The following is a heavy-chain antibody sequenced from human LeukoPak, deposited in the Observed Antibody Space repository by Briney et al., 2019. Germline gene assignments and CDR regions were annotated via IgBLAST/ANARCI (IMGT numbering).Heavy chain of an antibody. CDR1: GFNFDRYT. D-gene: IGHD3-10*02. Sequence: GGSLRLSCATSGFNFDRYTIHWVRQAPGKGLEWVSLAGWAGGTTFYSDSVRGRFTISRDSGRKSVYLQMNSLTTDDTAFYFCAKELDTMFFDYWGQGAWSPSPQ. V-gene: IGHV3-43*01. J-gene: IGHJ4*02. CDR2: AGWAGGTT. CDR3: AKELDTMFFDY.